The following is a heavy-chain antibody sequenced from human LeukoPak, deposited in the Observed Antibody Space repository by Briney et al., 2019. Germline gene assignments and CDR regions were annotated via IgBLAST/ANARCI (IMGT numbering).Heavy chain of an antibody. CDR3: AGVRTGAFDI. CDR2: ISSGGDT. CDR1: GFTVGSNY. J-gene: IGHJ3*02. V-gene: IGHV3-66*01. Sequence: GGSLRLSCAASGFTVGSNYMTWVRQAPGKGLEWVSVISSGGDTYYADSVKGRFTISRDSSKNTLSLQMNNLRGEDTAVYYCAGVRTGAFDIWGQGTMVTVSS.